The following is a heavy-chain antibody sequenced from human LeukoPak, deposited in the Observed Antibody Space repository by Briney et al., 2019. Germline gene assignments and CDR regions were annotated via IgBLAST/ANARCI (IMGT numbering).Heavy chain of an antibody. Sequence: SVKVSCKASGGTSSSYAISWVRQAPGQGLEWMGGIIPTFGTANCAQKFQGRVTITADKSTSTAYMELSSLRSEDTAVYYCARRGYGCDYWGQGTLVTVSS. CDR1: GGTSSSYA. J-gene: IGHJ4*02. CDR3: ARRGYGCDY. CDR2: IIPTFGTA. V-gene: IGHV1-69*06. D-gene: IGHD5-12*01.